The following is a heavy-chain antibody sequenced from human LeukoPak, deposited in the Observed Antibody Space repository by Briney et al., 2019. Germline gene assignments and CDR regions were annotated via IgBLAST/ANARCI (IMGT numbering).Heavy chain of an antibody. CDR3: AKDLHSGYDYYGMDV. D-gene: IGHD1-26*01. CDR1: GFTFSSYS. V-gene: IGHV3-21*04. Sequence: GGSLRLSCAASGFTFSSYSMNWVRQAPGKGLEWVSSISSSSSYIYYADSVKGRFTISRDNSKNTLYLQMNSLRAEDTAVYYCAKDLHSGYDYYGMDVWGQGTTVTVSS. J-gene: IGHJ6*02. CDR2: ISSSSSYI.